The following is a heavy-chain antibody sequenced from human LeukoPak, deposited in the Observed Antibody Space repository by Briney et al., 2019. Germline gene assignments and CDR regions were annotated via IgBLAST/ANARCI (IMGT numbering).Heavy chain of an antibody. CDR1: GYTFTGYY. CDR3: SMVRGVITTFDY. CDR2: INPNSGGT. D-gene: IGHD3-10*01. Sequence: ASVKVSCKASGYTFTGYYMHWVRQAPGQGLEWMGWINPNSGGTNYAQKFQGRVTMTRDTSISTAYMELSRLRSDDTAVYYCSMVRGVITTFDYWGQGTLVTVSP. V-gene: IGHV1-2*02. J-gene: IGHJ4*02.